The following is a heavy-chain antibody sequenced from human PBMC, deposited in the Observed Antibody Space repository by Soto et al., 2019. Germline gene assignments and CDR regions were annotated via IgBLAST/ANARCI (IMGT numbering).Heavy chain of an antibody. V-gene: IGHV4-34*01. CDR3: AVWGFGEPRWYYYYGMDV. Sequence: SETLSLACAVYGGSFSGYYWSWIRQPPGKGLEWIGEINHSGSTNYNPSLKSRVTISVDTSKNQFSLKLSSVTAADTAVYYCAVWGFGEPRWYYYYGMDVWGQGTTVT. D-gene: IGHD3-10*01. J-gene: IGHJ6*02. CDR1: GGSFSGYY. CDR2: INHSGST.